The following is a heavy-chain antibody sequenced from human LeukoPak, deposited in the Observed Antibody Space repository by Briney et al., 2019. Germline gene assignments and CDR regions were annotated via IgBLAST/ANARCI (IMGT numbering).Heavy chain of an antibody. J-gene: IGHJ4*02. CDR2: ISGSGGST. V-gene: IGHV3-23*01. Sequence: GGSLRLSCAASGFTYRRYGMSGVRQAPGKGLEWVSGISGSGGSTYYADSVKGRFTISRDNSKNTLFLQMNSLRAEDTAVYYCAKDGIQSSGSAPFYGYWGQGTLVTVSS. CDR1: GFTYRRYG. D-gene: IGHD5-18*01. CDR3: AKDGIQSSGSAPFYGY.